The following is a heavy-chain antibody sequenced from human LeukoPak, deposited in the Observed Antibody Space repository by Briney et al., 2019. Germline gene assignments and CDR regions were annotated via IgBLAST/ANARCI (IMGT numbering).Heavy chain of an antibody. V-gene: IGHV6-1*01. J-gene: IGHJ3*02. CDR2: RYYRSKWYN. CDR1: VDSVFSNSAA. CDR3: AREASNSSGWNDAFDI. Sequence: SQTLSLTCAISVDSVFSNSAAWNWIRQSPSRGLQWLGRRYYRSKWYNDYAVSVESRITINPDTSKNQFSLQLNSVTPEDTAVYYCAREASNSSGWNDAFDIWGQGTMVTVSS. D-gene: IGHD6-19*01.